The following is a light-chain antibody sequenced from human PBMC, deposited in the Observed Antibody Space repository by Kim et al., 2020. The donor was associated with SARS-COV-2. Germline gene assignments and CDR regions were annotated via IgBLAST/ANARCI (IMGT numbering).Light chain of an antibody. CDR2: SNN. V-gene: IGLV1-44*01. CDR1: SSNIGSNT. J-gene: IGLJ2*01. CDR3: AAWDDSLNGRGV. Sequence: ELTQPPSASGTPGQRVTISCSGSSSNIGSNTVNWYQQLPGTAPKLLIYSNNQRPSGVPDRFSGSKSGTSASLAISGLQSEDEADYYCAAWDDSLNGRGVFGGGAQLTVL.